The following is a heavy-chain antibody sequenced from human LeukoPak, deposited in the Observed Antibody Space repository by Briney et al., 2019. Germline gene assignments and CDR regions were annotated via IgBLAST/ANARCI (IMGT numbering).Heavy chain of an antibody. Sequence: GGSLRLSCAASGFTFNTYAMNRVRQAPGKGLEWVSTISGSGGTTYYPDSVKGRFTISRDNAKNLLYLQMNSLRAEDTAVYFCARLSSWVFEIWGQGTMVTVSS. CDR3: ARLSSWVFEI. J-gene: IGHJ3*02. V-gene: IGHV3-23*01. D-gene: IGHD2-21*02. CDR1: GFTFNTYA. CDR2: ISGSGGTT.